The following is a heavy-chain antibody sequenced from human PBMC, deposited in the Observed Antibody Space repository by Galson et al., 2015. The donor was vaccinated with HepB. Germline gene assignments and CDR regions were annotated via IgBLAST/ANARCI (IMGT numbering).Heavy chain of an antibody. D-gene: IGHD3-16*01. CDR3: AKEDVMITFGGVVSDDAFDI. V-gene: IGHV1-69*04. CDR1: GGTFSSYT. Sequence: SVKVSCKASGGTFSSYTISWVRQAPGQGLEWMGRIIPILGIANYAQKFQGRVTITADKSTSTAYMELSSLRSEDTAVYYCAKEDVMITFGGVVSDDAFDIWGQGTMVTVSS. CDR2: IIPILGIA. J-gene: IGHJ3*02.